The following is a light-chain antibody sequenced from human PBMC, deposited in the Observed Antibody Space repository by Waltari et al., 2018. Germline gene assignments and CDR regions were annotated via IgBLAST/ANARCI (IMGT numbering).Light chain of an antibody. CDR2: DTT. CDR3: QSYDRSRGGQFV. CDR1: TSTIGAGYA. J-gene: IGLJ1*01. V-gene: IGLV1-40*01. Sequence: QSVLTQPPSVSGAPGQRVTISCTGSTSTIGAGYAVHWYQQLPGTAPKLLIYDTTTRPSGVPDRFAGSKSGTSASLAITGLQAEDEGDYFCQSYDRSRGGQFVFGTGTKVTV.